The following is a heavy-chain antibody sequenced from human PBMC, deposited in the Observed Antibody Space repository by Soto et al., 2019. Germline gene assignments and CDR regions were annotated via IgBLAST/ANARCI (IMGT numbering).Heavy chain of an antibody. Sequence: LPETLSLTCTVSGGSISSSSYYWGWIRQPPGKGLEWIGSIYYSGSTYYNPSLKSRVTISVDTSKNQFSLKLSSVTAADTAVYYCARWGTWGYYYGSGGGMDVWGQGTTVTVSS. CDR2: IYYSGST. J-gene: IGHJ6*02. CDR3: ARWGTWGYYYGSGGGMDV. V-gene: IGHV4-39*01. CDR1: GGSISSSSYY. D-gene: IGHD3-10*01.